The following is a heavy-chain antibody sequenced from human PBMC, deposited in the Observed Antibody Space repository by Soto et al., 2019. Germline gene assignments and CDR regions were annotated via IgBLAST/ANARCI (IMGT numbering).Heavy chain of an antibody. CDR3: ARSPTVVTSHYFYY. D-gene: IGHD4-17*01. V-gene: IGHV4-31*03. CDR1: GGSISSGGYY. J-gene: IGHJ4*01. CDR2: IYYSGST. Sequence: SETLSLTCTVSGGSISSGGYYWSWIRQHPGKGLEWIGYIYYSGSTYYNPSLKSRVTISVDTSKNQFSLKLSSVTAADTAVYYCARSPTVVTSHYFYYWGQGTLVTVSS.